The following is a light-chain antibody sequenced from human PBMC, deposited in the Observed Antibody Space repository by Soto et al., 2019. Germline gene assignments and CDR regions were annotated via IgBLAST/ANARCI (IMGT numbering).Light chain of an antibody. CDR3: QQYNNWPRT. V-gene: IGKV3-15*01. CDR1: QSVSSN. J-gene: IGKJ2*01. Sequence: MTQSPTSLSVSPGERATVSCRASQSVSSNLAWYQQKPGQAPRLLIYGASTRATGIPARFSGSGSGTEFTLTIGSLQSEDFAVYYCQQYNNWPRTFGQGTKLEIK. CDR2: GAS.